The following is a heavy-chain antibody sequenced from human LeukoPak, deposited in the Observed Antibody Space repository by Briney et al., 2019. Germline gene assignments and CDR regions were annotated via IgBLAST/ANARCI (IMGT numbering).Heavy chain of an antibody. Sequence: ASVKVSCKASGGTFSSYAISWVRQAPGQGLEWMGGIIPIFGTANYAQKFQGRVTITADKSTSTAYMELSSLRSEDTAVYYCARDDILTGYGKPQSPYHYYMDVWGKGTTVTVSS. CDR1: GGTFSSYA. CDR2: IIPIFGTA. V-gene: IGHV1-69*06. D-gene: IGHD3-9*01. J-gene: IGHJ6*03. CDR3: ARDDILTGYGKPQSPYHYYMDV.